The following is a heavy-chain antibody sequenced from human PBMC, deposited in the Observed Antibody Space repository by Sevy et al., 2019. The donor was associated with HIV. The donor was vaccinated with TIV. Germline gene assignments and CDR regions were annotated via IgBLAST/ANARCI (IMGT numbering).Heavy chain of an antibody. Sequence: GGSLRLSCVASGFIFSNYDMNWVRQAPGKGLEWVSSISSASSYIYYADSVKGRLTVSRDNAKDSLYLQMHSLRAEDTATYYCARALDYYDSGGYFYWGLGTLVTVSS. D-gene: IGHD3-22*01. V-gene: IGHV3-21*01. CDR3: ARALDYYDSGGYFY. CDR1: GFIFSNYD. J-gene: IGHJ4*02. CDR2: ISSASSYI.